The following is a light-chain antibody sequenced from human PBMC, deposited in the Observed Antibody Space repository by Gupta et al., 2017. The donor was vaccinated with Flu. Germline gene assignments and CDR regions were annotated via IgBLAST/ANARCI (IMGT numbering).Light chain of an antibody. V-gene: IGKV3-15*01. CDR1: LSVSNN. Sequence: VMTQSPATLSLSPGERATLSCRASLSVSNNVAWYQQKPGQAPRLVMYGASTRASGIPSTFSGSQSGTEFTHTISSLQSEDFAVYYCQHYNNWPYTFGQGTKLEIK. CDR2: GAS. CDR3: QHYNNWPYT. J-gene: IGKJ2*01.